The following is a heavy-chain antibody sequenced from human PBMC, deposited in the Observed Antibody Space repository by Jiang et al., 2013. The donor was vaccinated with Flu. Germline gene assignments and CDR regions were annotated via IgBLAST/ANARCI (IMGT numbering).Heavy chain of an antibody. D-gene: IGHD5-24*01. Sequence: QTLSLTCVISGDSVSNNRAGWNWIRLSPSRGLEWLGRTYYRSRWYNTYGRSFGGSLNHCRRHKQESRRPAPGLYDSRDSATYYCGRDSEMATGPLDLWGQGTLVTVSS. CDR1: GDSVSNNRAG. J-gene: IGHJ4*02. CDR3: GRDSEMATGPLDL. V-gene: IGHV6-1*01. CDR2: TYYRSRWYN.